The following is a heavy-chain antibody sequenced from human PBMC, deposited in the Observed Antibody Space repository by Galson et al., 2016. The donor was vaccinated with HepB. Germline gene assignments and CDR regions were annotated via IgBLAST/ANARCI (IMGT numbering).Heavy chain of an antibody. J-gene: IGHJ4*02. D-gene: IGHD1-1*01. V-gene: IGHV1-46*04. CDR3: ARDGRGKAYDF. Sequence: SVKVSCKAFTGQWMHWVRQAPGQGLEWVGFINPTGTITKYAQELEGRVTLTRDTSTNTGYMELGSLVLVDTAMYYCARDGRGKAYDFWGRGTLVTVSS. CDR1: FTGQW. CDR2: INPTGTIT.